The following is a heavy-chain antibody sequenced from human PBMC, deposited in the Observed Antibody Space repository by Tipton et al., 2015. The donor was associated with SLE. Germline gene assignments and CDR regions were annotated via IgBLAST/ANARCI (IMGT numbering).Heavy chain of an antibody. D-gene: IGHD2-8*01. CDR1: GGSFSGYY. Sequence: TLSLTCAVYGGSFSGYYWSWIRQPPGKGLEWIGEINHSGSTNYNPSLKSRVTISVDTSKNQFSLKLSSVTAADTAGYYCARGRRYYQGDAFDIWGQGTMVTVSS. CDR2: INHSGST. CDR3: ARGRRYYQGDAFDI. J-gene: IGHJ3*02. V-gene: IGHV4-34*01.